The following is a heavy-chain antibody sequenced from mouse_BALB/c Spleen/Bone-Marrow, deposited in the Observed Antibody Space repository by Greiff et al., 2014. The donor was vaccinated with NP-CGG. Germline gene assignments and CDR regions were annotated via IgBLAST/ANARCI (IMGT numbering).Heavy chain of an antibody. J-gene: IGHJ3*01. Sequence: LEESGAELVRPGTSVKVSCKASGYAFTNYLIEWIKQRPGQGLEWIGVSNPGSGGTNYSEKFKGKATLTADKSSSTAYMQLSSLTSDDSAVYFCARKTVRGFAYWGQGTLVTVSA. CDR1: GYAFTNYL. V-gene: IGHV1-54*01. CDR2: SNPGSGGT. D-gene: IGHD3-2*01. CDR3: ARKTVRGFAY.